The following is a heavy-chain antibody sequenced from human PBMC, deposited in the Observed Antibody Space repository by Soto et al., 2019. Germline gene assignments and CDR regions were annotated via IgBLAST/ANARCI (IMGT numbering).Heavy chain of an antibody. Sequence: GRSLRLSYAAAGFTCSNHWMSWVRQAPGKGLEWVANINQDGSEKYYVDSVKGRFTISRDNAKNSLYLQMNSLRAEDTAVYYCARDYKVGYWGQGTLVTVSS. CDR1: GFTCSNHW. CDR2: INQDGSEK. J-gene: IGHJ4*02. CDR3: ARDYKVGY. V-gene: IGHV3-7*01. D-gene: IGHD3-10*01.